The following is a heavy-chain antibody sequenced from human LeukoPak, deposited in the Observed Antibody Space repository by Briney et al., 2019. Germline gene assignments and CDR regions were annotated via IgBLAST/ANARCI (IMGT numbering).Heavy chain of an antibody. J-gene: IGHJ3*02. V-gene: IGHV1-18*01. CDR1: GYTFTSYG. CDR2: ISAYNGNT. D-gene: IGHD3-3*01. CDR3: ARDRGAIFGVVIILDAFDI. Sequence: ASVKVSCKASGYTFTSYGISWVRQAPGQGLEWMGWISAYNGNTNYAQKLQGRVTMTTDTSTSTAYMELSSLRSEDTAVYYCARDRGAIFGVVIILDAFDIWGQGTMVTVSS.